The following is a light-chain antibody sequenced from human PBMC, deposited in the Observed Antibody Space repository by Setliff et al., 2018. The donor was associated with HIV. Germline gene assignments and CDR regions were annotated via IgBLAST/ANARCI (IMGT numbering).Light chain of an antibody. V-gene: IGLV2-14*01. CDR1: RSDVGGYNY. CDR2: HVN. Sequence: QSALTQPASVSGSPGQSITISCTGTRSDVGGYNYVSWYQQHPGKAPKLMIYHVNKRPSGFSHRFSGSKSGNTASLTISGLQAEDEADYYCCSYTTSTFDVVFGGGTQLTVL. CDR3: CSYTTSTFDVV. J-gene: IGLJ2*01.